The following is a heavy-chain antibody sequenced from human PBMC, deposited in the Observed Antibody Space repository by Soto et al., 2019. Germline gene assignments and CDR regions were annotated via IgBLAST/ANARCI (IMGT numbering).Heavy chain of an antibody. D-gene: IGHD6-13*01. CDR3: ASDFKDIAAHPYFDC. V-gene: IGHV3-33*01. CDR2: IWYDGSST. Sequence: GGSRRRSWAAGGCRFSSYGRHWGRQSPGKVLEWVAVIWYDGSSTYYTDSVKGRFTLSRENSKTTLSLHMHRLRAETTAVYYCASDFKDIAAHPYFDCRGKRSMVSASS. J-gene: IGHJ4*02. CDR1: GCRFSSYG.